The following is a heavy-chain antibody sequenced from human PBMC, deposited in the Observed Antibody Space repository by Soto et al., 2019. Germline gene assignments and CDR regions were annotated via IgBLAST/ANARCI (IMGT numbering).Heavy chain of an antibody. V-gene: IGHV3-43*01. Sequence: DVQLVESGGVVVQPGGSLRLSCAASGFTFDDYTMHWVRQAPGKGLEWVSLISWDGGSTYYADSVKGRFTISRDNSKNSLYLQMNSLRTEDTALYYCAKGPGWFGSPNGMDVWGQGTTVTVSS. D-gene: IGHD3-10*01. CDR2: ISWDGGST. J-gene: IGHJ6*02. CDR1: GFTFDDYT. CDR3: AKGPGWFGSPNGMDV.